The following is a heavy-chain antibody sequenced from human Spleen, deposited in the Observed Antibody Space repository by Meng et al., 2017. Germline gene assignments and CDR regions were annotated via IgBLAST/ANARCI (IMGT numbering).Heavy chain of an antibody. D-gene: IGHD2-21*01. CDR2: IYHSGST. J-gene: IGHJ4*02. CDR3: AREGRSHQVGVSVY. V-gene: IGHV4-4*02. CDR1: GGSISSSNW. Sequence: QVPVQRWGGGLLKPSGTLSLTCAVSGGSISSSNWWSWVRQPPGKGLEWIGEIYHSGSTNYNPSLKSRVTISVDTSKNQFSLKLSSVTAADTAVYYCAREGRSHQVGVSVYWGQGNLVTVSS.